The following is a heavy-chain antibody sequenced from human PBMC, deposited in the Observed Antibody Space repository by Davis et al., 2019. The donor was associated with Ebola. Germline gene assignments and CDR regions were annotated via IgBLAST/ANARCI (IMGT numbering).Heavy chain of an antibody. D-gene: IGHD3-10*01. V-gene: IGHV1-46*01. Sequence: AASVKVSCKASGYTFTSYGISWVRQAPGQGLEWMGIINPSGGSTSYAQKFQGRITMTRDTSTSTVYMELSSLRSEDTAVYYCAREGVTMVQGVITWKAFEYWGQGTPVTVSS. CDR2: INPSGGST. CDR1: GYTFTSYG. J-gene: IGHJ4*02. CDR3: AREGVTMVQGVITWKAFEY.